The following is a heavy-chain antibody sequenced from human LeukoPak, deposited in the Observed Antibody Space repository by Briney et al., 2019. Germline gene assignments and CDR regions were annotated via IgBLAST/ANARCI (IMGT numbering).Heavy chain of an antibody. D-gene: IGHD6-13*01. J-gene: IGHJ4*02. Sequence: GGSLRLSRAASGFTFSSYAMSWVRQAPGKGLEWVSVISGSGGSTYYADSVKGRFTISRDNSKNTLYLQMNSLRAEDTAVYYCAKDPIIAAAVQAGDYWGQGTLVTVSS. CDR1: GFTFSSYA. CDR2: ISGSGGST. V-gene: IGHV3-23*01. CDR3: AKDPIIAAAVQAGDY.